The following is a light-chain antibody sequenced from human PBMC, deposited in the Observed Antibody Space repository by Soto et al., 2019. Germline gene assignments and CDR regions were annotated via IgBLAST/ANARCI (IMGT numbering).Light chain of an antibody. CDR1: ESPNAR. J-gene: IGKJ1*01. V-gene: IGKV1-5*01. CDR2: DVS. CDR3: QQCSYYST. Sequence: DIQMTQSPSTLSSSIGDRVTITCRASESPNARLAWYQQRPGQAPNLLIYDVSTLESGVPSRFSGSGSGTEVTPTIGGLQPDDFAAYYCQQCSYYSTSGPGTKVDMK.